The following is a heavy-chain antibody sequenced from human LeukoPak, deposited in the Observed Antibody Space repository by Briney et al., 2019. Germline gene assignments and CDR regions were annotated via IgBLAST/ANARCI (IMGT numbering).Heavy chain of an antibody. CDR1: GGSFSGYY. D-gene: IGHD6-19*01. CDR2: INHSGST. CDR3: ARDTLGSGWYGGGAFDI. J-gene: IGHJ3*02. V-gene: IGHV4-34*01. Sequence: PSETLSLTCAVYGGSFSGYYWSWIRQPPGKGLEWIGEINHSGSTNYNPSLKSRVTISVDTSKNQFSLKLSSVTAADTAVYYCARDTLGSGWYGGGAFDIWGQGTMVTVSS.